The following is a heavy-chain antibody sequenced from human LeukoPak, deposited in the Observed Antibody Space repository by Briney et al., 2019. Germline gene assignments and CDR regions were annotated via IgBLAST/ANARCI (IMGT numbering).Heavy chain of an antibody. CDR1: GVTLSPYA. V-gene: IGHV3-30*04. Sequence: GGSLRLSCAGSGVTLSPYAMHWVRQAPGKGLERVALISNDGSNKYYADSVKGRFTISRDNSKNTLDLQMNSLRAEDTAVYYCAKDGSCSSTSCYPNHFDSWGQGTLVIVSS. CDR2: ISNDGSNK. D-gene: IGHD2-2*01. CDR3: AKDGSCSSTSCYPNHFDS. J-gene: IGHJ4*02.